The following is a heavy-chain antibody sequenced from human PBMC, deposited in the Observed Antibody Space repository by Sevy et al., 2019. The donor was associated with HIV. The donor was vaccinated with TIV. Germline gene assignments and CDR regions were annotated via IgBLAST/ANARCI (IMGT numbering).Heavy chain of an antibody. Sequence: ASVKVSCKASSYTFSNYGITWVRQAPGQGLEWVGWISGFNGNTKYAQKFQGRVTVTTDNSTTTVYMELMSLRSDDTAVYYCARGYSSTYYGSVDYWGQGTLVTVSS. V-gene: IGHV1-18*01. CDR2: ISGFNGNT. CDR3: ARGYSSTYYGSVDY. D-gene: IGHD6-13*01. J-gene: IGHJ4*02. CDR1: SYTFSNYG.